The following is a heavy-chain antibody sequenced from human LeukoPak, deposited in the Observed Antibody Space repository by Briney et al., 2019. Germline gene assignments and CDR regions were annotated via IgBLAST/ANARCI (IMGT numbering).Heavy chain of an antibody. V-gene: IGHV4-34*01. CDR1: GGSFSGYY. J-gene: IGHJ6*03. Sequence: PSETLSLTCAVYGGSFSGYYWSWIRQPPEKGLEWIGEINHSGSTNYNPSLKSRVTISVDTSKNQFSLKLSSVTAADTAVYYCTRGSIAYYYMDVWGKGTTVTISS. CDR3: TRGSIAYYYMDV. D-gene: IGHD3-22*01. CDR2: INHSGST.